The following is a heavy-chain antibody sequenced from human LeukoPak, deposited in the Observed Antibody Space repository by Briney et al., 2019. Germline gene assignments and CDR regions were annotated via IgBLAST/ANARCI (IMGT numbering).Heavy chain of an antibody. CDR3: ARIYRALLRYFDWLEYYMDV. CDR2: INHSGST. D-gene: IGHD3-9*01. Sequence: ASETLSLTCAVYDGSFSGYYWSWILQPPGKGLEWIGEINHSGSTNYNPSLKSRVTISVDTSKNQFSLKLSSVTAADTAVYYCARIYRALLRYFDWLEYYMDVWGKGTTVTISS. V-gene: IGHV4-34*01. CDR1: DGSFSGYY. J-gene: IGHJ6*03.